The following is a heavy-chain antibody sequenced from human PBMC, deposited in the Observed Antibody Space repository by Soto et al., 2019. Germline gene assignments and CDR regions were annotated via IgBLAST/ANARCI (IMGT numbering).Heavy chain of an antibody. CDR1: SGSISSSNW. J-gene: IGHJ5*02. V-gene: IGHV4-4*02. CDR2: IYHSGST. D-gene: IGHD2-15*01. CDR3: ARVNCSGGSCYFGWFDP. Sequence: PSETLSLTCAVSSGSISSSNWWSWVRQPPGKGLEWIGEIYHSGSTNYNPSLKSRVTISVDKSKNQFSLKLSSVTAADTAVYYCARVNCSGGSCYFGWFDPWGQGTLVTVSS.